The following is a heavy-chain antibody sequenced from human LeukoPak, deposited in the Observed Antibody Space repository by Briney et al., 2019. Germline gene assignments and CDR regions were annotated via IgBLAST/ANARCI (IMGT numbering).Heavy chain of an antibody. V-gene: IGHV4-38-2*01. J-gene: IGHJ5*02. CDR2: IYHSGST. CDR1: GYSISSGYY. CDR3: ARAAAGRLAWFDP. D-gene: IGHD6-13*01. Sequence: SETLSLTCAVSGYSISSGYYWGWIRQPPGKGLEWIGSIYHSGSTYYNPSLKSRVTISVDTSKNQFSLKLSSVTAADTAVYYCARAAAGRLAWFDPWGEGTLVTVSS.